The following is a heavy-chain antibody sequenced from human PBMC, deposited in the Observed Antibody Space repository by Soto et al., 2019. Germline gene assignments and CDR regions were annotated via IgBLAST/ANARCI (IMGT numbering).Heavy chain of an antibody. CDR2: ISAYNGNT. J-gene: IGHJ6*02. V-gene: IGHV1-18*01. CDR3: ARGPGRMNYDFWSGYYSLYYYYGMDV. CDR1: GYTFTSNA. D-gene: IGHD3-3*01. Sequence: SVKVSCDASGYTFTSNAISWVRQAPVQGLEWMGWISAYNGNTNYAQKLQGRVTMTTDTSTSTAYMELRSLRSDDTAVYYCARGPGRMNYDFWSGYYSLYYYYGMDVWGQGTTVTVSS.